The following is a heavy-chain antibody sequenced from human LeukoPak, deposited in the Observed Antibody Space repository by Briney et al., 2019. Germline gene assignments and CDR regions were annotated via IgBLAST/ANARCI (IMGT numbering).Heavy chain of an antibody. CDR2: IIPIFGTA. Sequence: ASVKVSCKASGGTFSSYAISWVRQAPGQGLEWMGGIIPIFGTANYAQKFQGRVTITADESTSTAYMELGSLRSEDTAVYYCASPPFGEYLFDYWGQGTLVTVSS. V-gene: IGHV1-69*01. D-gene: IGHD3-10*01. J-gene: IGHJ4*02. CDR3: ASPPFGEYLFDY. CDR1: GGTFSSYA.